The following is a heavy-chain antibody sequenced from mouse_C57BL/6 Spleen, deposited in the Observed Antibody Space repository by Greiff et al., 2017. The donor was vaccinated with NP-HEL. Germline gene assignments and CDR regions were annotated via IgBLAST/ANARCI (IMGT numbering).Heavy chain of an antibody. CDR1: GYTFTSYW. CDR3: ARASYDGYPDY. CDR2: IDPSDSYT. D-gene: IGHD2-3*01. J-gene: IGHJ2*01. Sequence: QVQLQQPGAELVMPGASVKLSCKASGYTFTSYWMHWVKQRPGQGLEWIGEIDPSDSYTNYNQKFKGKSTLTVDKSSSTAYMQLSSLTSEDSAVYYCARASYDGYPDYWGQGTTLTVSS. V-gene: IGHV1-69*01.